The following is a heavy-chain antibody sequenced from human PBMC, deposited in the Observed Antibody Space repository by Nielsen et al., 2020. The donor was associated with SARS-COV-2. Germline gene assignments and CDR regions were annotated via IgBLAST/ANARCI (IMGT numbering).Heavy chain of an antibody. Sequence: SETLSLTCTVSGGSISSYYWGWIRQPPGKGLEWIGSIYYSGSTYYNPSLKSRVTISVDTSKNQFSLKLSSVTAADTAVYYCARGVYYGSGTHFDYWGQGTLVTVSS. CDR3: ARGVYYGSGTHFDY. CDR2: IYYSGST. J-gene: IGHJ4*02. V-gene: IGHV4-39*07. CDR1: GGSISSYY. D-gene: IGHD3-10*01.